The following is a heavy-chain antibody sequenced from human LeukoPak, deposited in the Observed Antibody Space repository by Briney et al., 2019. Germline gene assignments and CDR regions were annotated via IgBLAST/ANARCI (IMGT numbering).Heavy chain of an antibody. V-gene: IGHV4-39*07. J-gene: IGHJ4*02. CDR3: ARGPALY. CDR2: INHSGST. CDR1: GDSISSSNCY. Sequence: SETLSLTCTVSGDSISSSNCYWGWIRQPPGKGLEWIGEINHSGSTNYNPSLKSRVTISVDTSKNQFSLKLSSVTAADTAVYYCARGPALYWGQGTLVTVSS.